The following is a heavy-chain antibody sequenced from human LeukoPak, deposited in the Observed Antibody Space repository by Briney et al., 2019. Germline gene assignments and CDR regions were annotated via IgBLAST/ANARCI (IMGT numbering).Heavy chain of an antibody. V-gene: IGHV3-23*01. CDR1: GFSFSSYA. CDR2: ISGGGDNT. D-gene: IGHD6-19*01. Sequence: GGSLTLSCAVSGFSFSSYAMSWVRQAAGKGLEWVSSISGGGDNTYYAESVKRRFTISRDNTKNTLFQQINRLRAEATAVFYCAKRSGYITGWFFDFWGHGTLVTVSS. J-gene: IGHJ4*01. CDR3: AKRSGYITGWFFDF.